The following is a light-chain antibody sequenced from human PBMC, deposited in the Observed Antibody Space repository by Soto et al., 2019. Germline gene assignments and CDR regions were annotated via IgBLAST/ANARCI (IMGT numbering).Light chain of an antibody. Sequence: QSALTQPPSASGTPGQRVIISCSGSKSALGGNSVNWYQQFPGTAPKLLIYSDNQRPSGVPDRFSASKSGTSASLAISGLQSEDEADYYCAAWDDSLNGPVFGGGTKLTVL. J-gene: IGLJ2*01. CDR1: KSALGGNS. CDR2: SDN. CDR3: AAWDDSLNGPV. V-gene: IGLV1-44*01.